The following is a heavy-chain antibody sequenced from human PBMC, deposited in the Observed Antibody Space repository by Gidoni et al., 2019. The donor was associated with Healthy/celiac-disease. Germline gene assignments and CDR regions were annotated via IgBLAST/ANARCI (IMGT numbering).Heavy chain of an antibody. CDR1: GYRFTSYW. J-gene: IGHJ6*02. Sequence: EVQLVPAGAAVKKPGESLRSSGRGSGYRFTSYWNSWVRQMPVKGLEWMGRSDPSDSYTNDSPSFQGHVTISSDKSISTAYLQWSILKASDTAMYYCARHYGATLTLDYYYYYGMDVWGQGTTVTVSS. CDR2: SDPSDSYT. CDR3: ARHYGATLTLDYYYYYGMDV. V-gene: IGHV5-10-1*03. D-gene: IGHD4-17*01.